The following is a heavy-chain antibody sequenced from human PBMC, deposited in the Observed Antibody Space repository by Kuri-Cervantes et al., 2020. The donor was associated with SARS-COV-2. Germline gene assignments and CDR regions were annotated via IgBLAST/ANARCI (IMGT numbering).Heavy chain of an antibody. CDR3: ARGQWMVKGAFHI. D-gene: IGHD6-19*01. CDR1: GGSFSGYY. CDR2: INHSGST. J-gene: IGHJ3*02. V-gene: IGHV4-34*01. Sequence: ESLKISCAVYGGSFSGYYWSWIRQPPGKGLEWIGEINHSGSTNYNPSLESRVTMSADTSKNQFSLRLISVTAADTAVYYCARGQWMVKGAFHIWGQGTMVTVSS.